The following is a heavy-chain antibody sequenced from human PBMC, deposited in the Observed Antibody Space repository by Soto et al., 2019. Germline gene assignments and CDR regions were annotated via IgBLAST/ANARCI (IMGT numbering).Heavy chain of an antibody. CDR1: GYTFTNYY. CDR2: INPSGGRT. CDR3: AKTHSITMVRGVISQNLLHFDY. Sequence: ASVKVSCKASGYTFTNYYMHWVRQAPGQGLEWMGIINPSGGRTSYAQKFQGRVTLTRDTSTSTVYMELSNLKSEDTAVYYCAKTHSITMVRGVISQNLLHFDYWGQGTLVTVSS. D-gene: IGHD3-10*01. V-gene: IGHV1-46*01. J-gene: IGHJ4*02.